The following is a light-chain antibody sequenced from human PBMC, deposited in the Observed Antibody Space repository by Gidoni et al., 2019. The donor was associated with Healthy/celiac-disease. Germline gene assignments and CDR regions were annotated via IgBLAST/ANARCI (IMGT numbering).Light chain of an antibody. CDR1: SSDVGSYNL. J-gene: IGLJ3*02. V-gene: IGLV2-23*01. Sequence: SALTQPASVSGSSGPSITIPCTGTSSDVGSYNLVSWYHQHPGKAPKLMIYEGSKRPSGVSNRFSGSKSGNTASLTISGLQAEDEADYYCCSYAGSSGFWVFGGGTKLTVL. CDR2: EGS. CDR3: CSYAGSSGFWV.